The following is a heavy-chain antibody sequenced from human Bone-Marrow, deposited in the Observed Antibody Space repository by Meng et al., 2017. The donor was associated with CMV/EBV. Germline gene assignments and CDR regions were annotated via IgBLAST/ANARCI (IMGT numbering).Heavy chain of an antibody. Sequence: GGSLRLSCAASGFTFSDYWMHWVRQTPGKGLLWVSRIKGDGSHIIYGDSVKGRFTISRDNAKNTLYLQMNTLRVDDTAVYYCVRDGHSWNFDYWGQGSLVTVSS. CDR3: VRDGHSWNFDY. V-gene: IGHV3-74*01. CDR2: IKGDGSHI. D-gene: IGHD6-13*01. J-gene: IGHJ4*02. CDR1: GFTFSDYW.